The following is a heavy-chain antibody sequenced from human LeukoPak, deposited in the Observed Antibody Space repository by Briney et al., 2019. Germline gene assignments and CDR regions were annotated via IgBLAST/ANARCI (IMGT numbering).Heavy chain of an antibody. D-gene: IGHD3-16*01. Sequence: GGSLRLSCAASRLSFADSWMHWVRQAPGKGLVWVSRINNDGSDTRYADSVRGRFTISRDNAKNTLYLQMNSLRAEDTAVYYCARVSGLGMNEYYQHWGQGTLVTVPS. V-gene: IGHV3-74*01. CDR1: RLSFADSW. J-gene: IGHJ1*01. CDR2: INNDGSDT. CDR3: ARVSGLGMNEYYQH.